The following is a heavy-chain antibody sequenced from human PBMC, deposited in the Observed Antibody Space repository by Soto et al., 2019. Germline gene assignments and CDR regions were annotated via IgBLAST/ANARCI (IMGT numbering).Heavy chain of an antibody. D-gene: IGHD5-12*01. Sequence: ASVKVSCKASGYTFTSYDINWVRQATRQGLEWMGWMNPNSGNTGYAQKFQGRVTMTRNTSISTAYMELSSLRSEDTAVYYCARAIHSGYDWHWFDPWGQGTLVTVSS. CDR1: GYTFTSYD. J-gene: IGHJ5*02. CDR2: MNPNSGNT. V-gene: IGHV1-8*01. CDR3: ARAIHSGYDWHWFDP.